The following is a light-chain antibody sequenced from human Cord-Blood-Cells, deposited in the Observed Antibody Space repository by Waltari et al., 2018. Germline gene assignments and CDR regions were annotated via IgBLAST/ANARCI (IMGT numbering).Light chain of an antibody. CDR3: QQDYNLPYT. J-gene: IGKJ2*01. CDR2: GAS. Sequence: EIVMTQSPATLSLSPGERATLSCRASQSVSSSYLSWYQQKPGQAPRLLIYGASTGATGIPARFSGSGSGTDFTLTISSLQPEDFAVYYCQQDYNLPYTFGQGTKLENK. V-gene: IGKV3D-7*01. CDR1: QSVSSSY.